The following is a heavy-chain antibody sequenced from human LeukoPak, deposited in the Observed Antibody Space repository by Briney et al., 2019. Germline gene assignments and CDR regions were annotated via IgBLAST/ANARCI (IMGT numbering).Heavy chain of an antibody. J-gene: IGHJ3*02. CDR1: QFTFSSYW. V-gene: IGHV3-7*03. CDR3: AKDRNWGSGAFDI. D-gene: IGHD7-27*01. Sequence: GGSLRLSCVGSQFTFSSYWMSWVRQAPGKGLQWVASIKKDGSERYYGDSVKGRFTISRDNSKNTLYLQMNSLRAEDTAVYYCAKDRNWGSGAFDIWGQGTMVTVSS. CDR2: IKKDGSER.